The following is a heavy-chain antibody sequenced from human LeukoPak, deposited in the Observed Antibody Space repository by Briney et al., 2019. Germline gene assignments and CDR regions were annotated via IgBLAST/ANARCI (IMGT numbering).Heavy chain of an antibody. CDR1: GFTFSSYS. CDR2: IKQDGSEK. V-gene: IGHV3-7*01. Sequence: GGSLRLSCAASGFTFSSYSMNWVRQAPGKGLEWVANIKQDGSEKYYVDSVKGRFTISRDNAKNSLYLQMNSLRAEDTAVYYCAKGFPNYYGSGSYWDYWGQGTLVTVSS. D-gene: IGHD3-10*01. CDR3: AKGFPNYYGSGSYWDY. J-gene: IGHJ4*02.